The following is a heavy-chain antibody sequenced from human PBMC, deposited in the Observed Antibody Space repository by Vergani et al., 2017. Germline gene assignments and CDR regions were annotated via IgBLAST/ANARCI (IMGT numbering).Heavy chain of an antibody. CDR1: GFTFSSYE. CDR2: ISSSGSTI. V-gene: IGHV3-48*03. J-gene: IGHJ6*02. D-gene: IGHD2-2*01. CDR3: ARDKVKQLPYGMDV. Sequence: EVQLVESGGGLVQPGGSLRLSCAASGFTFSSYEMNWVRQAPGKGLEWVSYISSSGSTIYYADSVKGRFTISRDNAKNSLYLQMNSLRAEDTAVYYCARDKVKQLPYGMDVWGQGTTVTVSS.